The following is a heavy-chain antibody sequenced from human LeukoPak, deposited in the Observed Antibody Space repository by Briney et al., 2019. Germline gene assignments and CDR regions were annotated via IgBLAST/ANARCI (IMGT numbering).Heavy chain of an antibody. J-gene: IGHJ5*02. D-gene: IGHD1-26*01. Sequence: PSETLSLTCTVSGGSISSSSYYWGWIRQPPGKGLEWIGRIYTSGSTNYNPSLKSRVTISVDTSKNQFSLKLSSVTAADTAVYYCAREGELLGWFDPWGQGTLVIVSS. CDR2: IYTSGST. CDR3: AREGELLGWFDP. V-gene: IGHV4-61*02. CDR1: GGSISSSSYY.